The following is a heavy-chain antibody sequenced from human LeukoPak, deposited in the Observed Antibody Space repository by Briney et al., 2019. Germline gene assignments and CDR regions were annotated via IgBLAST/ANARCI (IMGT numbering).Heavy chain of an antibody. V-gene: IGHV1-8*01. CDR1: GYTFTSYD. CDR3: ARDYPRIRYCSSTSCPIANWFDP. J-gene: IGHJ5*02. Sequence: ASVKVSCKASGYTFTSYDINWVRQATGQGLERMGLINPNSGNTGYAQKFQVRGTITMNTSISTAYMELSSLRSEDTAVYYCARDYPRIRYCSSTSCPIANWFDPWGQGTLVTVSS. CDR2: INPNSGNT. D-gene: IGHD2-2*01.